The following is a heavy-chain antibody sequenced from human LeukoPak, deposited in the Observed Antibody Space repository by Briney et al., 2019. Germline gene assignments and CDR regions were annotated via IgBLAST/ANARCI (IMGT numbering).Heavy chain of an antibody. CDR2: IYYSGST. V-gene: IGHV4-30-4*08. CDR3: ARLMTTGTMLSPLFDY. J-gene: IGHJ4*02. CDR1: GGSIGSGDYY. D-gene: IGHD4-17*01. Sequence: PSETLSLTCTVSGGSIGSGDYYWSWIRQPPGKGLEWIGYIYYSGSTYYNPSLKSRVTISVDTSKNQFSLKLGSVTAADTAVYYCARLMTTGTMLSPLFDYWGQGTLVTVSS.